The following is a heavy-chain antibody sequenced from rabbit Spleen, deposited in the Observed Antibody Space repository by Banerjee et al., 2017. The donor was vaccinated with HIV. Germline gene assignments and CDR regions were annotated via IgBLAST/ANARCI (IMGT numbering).Heavy chain of an antibody. CDR3: ARDGAGGSYFAL. Sequence: HLKESGGGLVQPGGSLKLSCTASGFTLSSYYMNWARQAPGKGLEWIGYIDPIFGITYYANWVNGRFSISRENAQNTVFLQMTSLTAADTATYFCARDGAGGSYFALWGQGTLVTVS. CDR1: GFTLSSYY. J-gene: IGHJ4*01. D-gene: IGHD8-1*01. CDR2: IDPIFGIT. V-gene: IGHV1S7*01.